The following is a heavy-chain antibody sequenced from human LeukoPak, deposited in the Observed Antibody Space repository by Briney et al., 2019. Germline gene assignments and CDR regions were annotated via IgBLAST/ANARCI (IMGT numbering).Heavy chain of an antibody. Sequence: ASVKVSCKASGYTFTSYAMNWVRQAPGQGLEWMGWINTNTGNPTYAQGFTGRFVFSLDTSVSTAYLQISSLKAEDTAVYYCARGDSSGWYVGYYYYYGMDVWGQGPRSPSP. V-gene: IGHV7-4-1*02. CDR1: GYTFTSYA. J-gene: IGHJ6*02. CDR3: ARGDSSGWYVGYYYYYGMDV. CDR2: INTNTGNP. D-gene: IGHD6-19*01.